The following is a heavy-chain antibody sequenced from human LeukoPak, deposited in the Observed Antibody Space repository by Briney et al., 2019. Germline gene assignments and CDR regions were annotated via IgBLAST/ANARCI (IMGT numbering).Heavy chain of an antibody. CDR1: GFTFSSYA. V-gene: IGHV3-23*01. CDR3: AKRDSSGWFDP. D-gene: IGHD6-19*01. Sequence: PGGSLRLSCAAAGFTFSSYAMIWFLQDPSKGLYWVSAISGSGGSTYYADSVKGRFTISRDNSKNTLYLQMNSLRAEDTAVYYCAKRDSSGWFDPWGQGTLVTVSS. J-gene: IGHJ5*02. CDR2: ISGSGGST.